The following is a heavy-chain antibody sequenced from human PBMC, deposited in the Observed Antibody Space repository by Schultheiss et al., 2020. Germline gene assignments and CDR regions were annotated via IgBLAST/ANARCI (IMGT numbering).Heavy chain of an antibody. Sequence: GGSLTLSCAASGFTFDDYGMSWVRQAPGKGLEWVSYISSSGSTIYYADSVKGRFTISRDNSKNTLYLQMNSLRAEDTAVYYCASLRGYYYDSGYWGQGTLVTVSS. V-gene: IGHV3-48*01. CDR2: ISSSGSTI. CDR1: GFTFDDYG. D-gene: IGHD3-22*01. CDR3: ASLRGYYYDSGY. J-gene: IGHJ4*02.